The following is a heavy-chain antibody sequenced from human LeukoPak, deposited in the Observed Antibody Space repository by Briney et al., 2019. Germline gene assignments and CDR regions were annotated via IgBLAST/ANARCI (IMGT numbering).Heavy chain of an antibody. V-gene: IGHV1-18*01. CDR1: GYTFTSYG. D-gene: IGHD6-13*01. CDR2: ISAYNGNT. J-gene: IGHJ6*03. CDR3: ARVAAAGKDYYYYYYMDV. Sequence: ASVKVSCKASGYTFTSYGISWVRQAPGQGLEWMGWISAYNGNTNYAQKLQGRVTMTTDTSTSTAYMELRSLRSDDTAVYYCARVAAAGKDYYYYYYMDVWGKGTTVTVSS.